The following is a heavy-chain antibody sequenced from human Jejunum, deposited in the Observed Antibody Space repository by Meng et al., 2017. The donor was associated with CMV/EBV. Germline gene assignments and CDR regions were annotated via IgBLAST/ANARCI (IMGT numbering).Heavy chain of an antibody. CDR1: GSSITSYY. CDR3: ATTLYPKPFLNHFDP. D-gene: IGHD2/OR15-2a*01. J-gene: IGHJ5*02. CDR2: RYYRETA. Sequence: GSSITSYYVGWIRQPPGKGLEWIGYRYYRETAYYSPSLRSRVTISADTTTNQFSLRLTSVTPADAAVYFCATTLYPKPFLNHFDPWGQGTLVTVSS. V-gene: IGHV4-59*01.